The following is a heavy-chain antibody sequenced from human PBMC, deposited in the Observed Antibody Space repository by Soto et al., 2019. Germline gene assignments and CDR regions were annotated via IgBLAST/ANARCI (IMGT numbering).Heavy chain of an antibody. CDR3: ARDTGSYYYYYYGMDV. D-gene: IGHD1-26*01. CDR2: IYYSGST. V-gene: IGHV4-61*01. J-gene: IGHJ6*02. Sequence: SETLSLTCTVSGGSVSSGSYYWSCIGQPPGKGLEWIGYIYYSGSTNYNPSLKSRVTISVDTSKNQFSLKLSSVTAAATAVYYCARDTGSYYYYYYGMDVWGQGTTVTVSS. CDR1: GGSVSSGSYY.